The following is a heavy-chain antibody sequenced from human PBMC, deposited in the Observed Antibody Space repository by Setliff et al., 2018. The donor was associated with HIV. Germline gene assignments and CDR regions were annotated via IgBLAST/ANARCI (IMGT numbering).Heavy chain of an antibody. CDR1: GGSISSYC. Sequence: SETLSLTCTVSGGSISSYCWNWIRQSPGRGLEWIGFIFSSGSTKYNPSLQSRVTMSIDTSKSQFSLKLASVTAADTAVYFCARDRHSSGLGSYGPWGPGILVTVSS. J-gene: IGHJ5*02. V-gene: IGHV4-59*12. D-gene: IGHD3-10*01. CDR2: IFSSGST. CDR3: ARDRHSSGLGSYGP.